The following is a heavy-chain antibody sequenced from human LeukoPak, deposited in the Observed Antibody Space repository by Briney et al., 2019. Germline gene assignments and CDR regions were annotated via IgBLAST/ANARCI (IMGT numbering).Heavy chain of an antibody. J-gene: IGHJ4*02. CDR1: GFTFSSYN. V-gene: IGHV3-21*01. CDR3: ARDSYSSSWYQNDY. Sequence: PGGSLRLSCAASGFTFSSYNMNWVRQAPGKGLEWVSSISSSSSYIYYADSVKGRFTISRDNAKNSLYLQMNSLRAEDTAVYYCARDSYSSSWYQNDYWGQGTLVTVSS. CDR2: ISSSSSYI. D-gene: IGHD6-13*01.